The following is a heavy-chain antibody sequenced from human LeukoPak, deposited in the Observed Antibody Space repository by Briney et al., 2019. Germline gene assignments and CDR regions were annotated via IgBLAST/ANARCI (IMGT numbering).Heavy chain of an antibody. Sequence: QSGGSLRLSCAASGFTFSSYGMSWVRQAPGKGLEWVSAISGSGDSTYYADSVKGRFTISRDNSKNTVYLQMSSLRAEDTAVYYCAKDGVDHYELGSYGFHMDVWGKGTTVTVSS. J-gene: IGHJ6*03. CDR2: ISGSGDST. CDR3: AKDGVDHYELGSYGFHMDV. D-gene: IGHD3-10*01. CDR1: GFTFSSYG. V-gene: IGHV3-23*01.